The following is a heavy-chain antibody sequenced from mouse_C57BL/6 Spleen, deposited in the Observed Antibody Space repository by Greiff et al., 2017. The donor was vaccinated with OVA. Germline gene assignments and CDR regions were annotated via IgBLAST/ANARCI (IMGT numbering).Heavy chain of an antibody. V-gene: IGHV1-82*01. CDR2: IYPGDGDT. J-gene: IGHJ2*01. Sequence: VQLQQSGPELVKPGASVKISCKASGYAFSSSWMNWVKQRPGKGLEWIGRIYPGDGDTNYNGKFKGKATLTADKSSSTAYMQLSSLTSEDSAVCFSTRGGSFDYWGQGTTLTVSS. CDR3: TRGGSFDY. CDR1: GYAFSSSW.